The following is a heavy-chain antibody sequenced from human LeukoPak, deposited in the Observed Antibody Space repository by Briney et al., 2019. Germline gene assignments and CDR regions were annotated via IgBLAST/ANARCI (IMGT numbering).Heavy chain of an antibody. Sequence: ASVKVSCKASGYTFTSYGISWVRQAPGQGLEWMGGIIPIFGTANYAQKFQGRVTITADKSTSTAYMELSSLRSEDTAVYYCARHLSGVTGYTYGRGIDYWGQGTLVTVSS. CDR2: IIPIFGTA. V-gene: IGHV1-69*06. CDR3: ARHLSGVTGYTYGRGIDY. CDR1: GYTFTSYG. J-gene: IGHJ4*02. D-gene: IGHD5-18*01.